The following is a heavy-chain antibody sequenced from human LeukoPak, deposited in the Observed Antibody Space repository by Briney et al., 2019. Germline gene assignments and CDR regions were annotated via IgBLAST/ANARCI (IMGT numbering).Heavy chain of an antibody. J-gene: IGHJ3*02. D-gene: IGHD3-22*01. CDR1: GDSISSGGYY. Sequence: PSQTLSLTCTVSGDSISSGGYYWSWIRQHPGKGLEWIGYIYYSGSTYYNPSLKSRVTISVDTSKNQFSLKLSSVTAADTAVYYCARRLLSSGYIDAFDIWGQGTMVTVSS. V-gene: IGHV4-31*03. CDR2: IYYSGST. CDR3: ARRLLSSGYIDAFDI.